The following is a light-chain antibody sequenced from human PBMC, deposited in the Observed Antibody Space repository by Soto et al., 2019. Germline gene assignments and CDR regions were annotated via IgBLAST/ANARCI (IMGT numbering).Light chain of an antibody. Sequence: QSVLTQPASVSGSPGQSITISCTGTSSDVGGFNYVSWYQQHPGKAPKLVIYDVNNRPSGVSYRFSGSKSGNTASLTISGLQAEDEADYYCSSYTSASTLCVFGTGTKVTVL. CDR1: SSDVGGFNY. J-gene: IGLJ1*01. CDR2: DVN. CDR3: SSYTSASTLCV. V-gene: IGLV2-14*01.